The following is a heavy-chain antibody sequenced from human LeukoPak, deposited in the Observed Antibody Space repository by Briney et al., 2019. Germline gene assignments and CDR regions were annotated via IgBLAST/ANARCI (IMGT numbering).Heavy chain of an antibody. D-gene: IGHD6-6*01. V-gene: IGHV4-59*01. CDR3: AKMSNSSSGGYYYYMDV. CDR1: GGPISSYY. Sequence: PSETLSLTCTASGGPISSYYWSWIRQPPGKGLEWIGYIYYSGSTNYNPSLKSRVTISVDTSKNQFSLKLSSVTAADTAVYYCAKMSNSSSGGYYYYMDVWGKGTTVTISS. J-gene: IGHJ6*03. CDR2: IYYSGST.